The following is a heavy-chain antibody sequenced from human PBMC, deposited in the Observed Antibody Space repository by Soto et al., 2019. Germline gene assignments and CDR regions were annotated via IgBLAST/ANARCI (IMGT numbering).Heavy chain of an antibody. CDR2: IYHTGTT. J-gene: IGHJ5*02. Sequence: SETLSLTCSVSGGSISSIDDFWSWIRQPPGKGLEWIGFIYHTGTTYYNPSLRSRVTISIDTSKSQFSMKLNSVTAADTAVYYCARVMAAMQNWLDPWGQGTLVTVSS. D-gene: IGHD2-2*01. CDR1: GGSISSIDDF. CDR3: ARVMAAMQNWLDP. V-gene: IGHV4-30-4*01.